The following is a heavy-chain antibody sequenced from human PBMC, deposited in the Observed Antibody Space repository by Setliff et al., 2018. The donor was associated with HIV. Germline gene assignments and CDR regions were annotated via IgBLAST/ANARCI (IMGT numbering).Heavy chain of an antibody. Sequence: GESLKISCAASGFSFSSYGMNWVRQAPGEGLEWVSYVSSTSSNIYYVDSVEGRFTISRDNADNSLYLQMNSLRAEDTAVYYCARYALAVPGYHNAFDIWGQGTMVTVSS. J-gene: IGHJ3*02. D-gene: IGHD6-19*01. CDR1: GFSFSSYG. V-gene: IGHV3-48*01. CDR3: ARYALAVPGYHNAFDI. CDR2: VSSTSSNI.